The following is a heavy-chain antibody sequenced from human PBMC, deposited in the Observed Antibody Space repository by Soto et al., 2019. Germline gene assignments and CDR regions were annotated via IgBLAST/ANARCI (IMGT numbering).Heavy chain of an antibody. CDR1: GYTFTSYG. V-gene: IGHV1-18*01. J-gene: IGHJ6*03. Sequence: GGSLRLSCAASGYTFTSYGISWVRQAPGQGLEWMGWISAYNGNTNYAQKLQGRVTMTTDTSTSTAYMELRSLRSDDTAVYYCARDLLYSGYMDVWGKGTTVTVSS. CDR3: ARDLLYSGYMDV. D-gene: IGHD5-12*01. CDR2: ISAYNGNT.